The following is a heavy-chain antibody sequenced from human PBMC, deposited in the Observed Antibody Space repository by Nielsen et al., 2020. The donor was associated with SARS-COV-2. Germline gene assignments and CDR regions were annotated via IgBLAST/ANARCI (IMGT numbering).Heavy chain of an antibody. D-gene: IGHD2-2*01. CDR1: GGSISSGGYY. CDR3: ARASVVPAAWGEDWFDP. CDR2: IYYSGST. J-gene: IGHJ5*02. Sequence: SETLSLTCTVSGGSISSGGYYWSWIRQHPGKGLEWIGYIYYSGSTYYNPSLKSRVTISVDTSKNQFSLKLSSVTAADTAVYYCARASVVPAAWGEDWFDPWGQGTLVTVSS. V-gene: IGHV4-31*03.